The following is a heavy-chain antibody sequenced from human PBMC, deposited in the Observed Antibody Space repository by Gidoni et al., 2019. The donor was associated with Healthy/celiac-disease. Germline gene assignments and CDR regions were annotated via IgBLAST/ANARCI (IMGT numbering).Heavy chain of an antibody. J-gene: IGHJ4*02. Sequence: EVQLLESGGGLVQPGGSLRLSCSASGSTFSSYAMSWVRQAPGKGLEWVSAISGSGGSKYYADSVKGRFTISRDNSKNTLYLQMNSLRAEDTAVYYCAKSPGYNWNYLGDYWGQGTLVTVSS. CDR1: GSTFSSYA. CDR2: ISGSGGSK. V-gene: IGHV3-23*01. D-gene: IGHD1-7*01. CDR3: AKSPGYNWNYLGDY.